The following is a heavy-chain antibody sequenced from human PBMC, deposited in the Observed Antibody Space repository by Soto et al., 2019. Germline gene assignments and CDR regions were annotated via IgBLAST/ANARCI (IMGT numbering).Heavy chain of an antibody. V-gene: IGHV1-69*13. CDR2: IIPIFGTA. Sequence: GASVKVSCKASGGTFSSYAISWVRQAPGQGLEWMGGIIPIFGTANYAQKFQGRVTITADESTSTAYMELSSLRSEDTAVYYCARGFENKAPDDAFDILGQGTMVTVSS. J-gene: IGHJ3*02. D-gene: IGHD6-6*01. CDR1: GGTFSSYA. CDR3: ARGFENKAPDDAFDI.